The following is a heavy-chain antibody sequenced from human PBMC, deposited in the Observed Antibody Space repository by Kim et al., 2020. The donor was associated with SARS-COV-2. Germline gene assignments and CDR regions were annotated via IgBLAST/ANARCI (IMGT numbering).Heavy chain of an antibody. CDR2: IYYSGTT. J-gene: IGHJ4*02. Sequence: SETLSLTCTVSGGSISGYYWSWIRQSPGKGLEWIGFIYYSGTTTYNPSLKSRVTISVDTSKNQFSLKLSSVTAADTAVYYCARLRGSSTLIDCWGQGTLVTVSS. CDR3: ARLRGSSTLIDC. V-gene: IGHV4-59*08. D-gene: IGHD1-26*01. CDR1: GGSISGYY.